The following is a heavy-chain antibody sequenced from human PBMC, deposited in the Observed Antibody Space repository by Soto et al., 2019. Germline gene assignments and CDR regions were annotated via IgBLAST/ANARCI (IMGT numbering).Heavy chain of an antibody. Sequence: GESLKISCKGSGYSLTSYWISWVRQMPGKGLERMGRIDPIEAYTNYSPSFQGHVTITADKSISTAYLQWSGLKASDNAMYYCARHYGMDVWGQGSKVTGSS. CDR1: GYSLTSYW. V-gene: IGHV5-10-1*01. J-gene: IGHJ6*01. CDR2: IDPIEAYT. CDR3: ARHYGMDV.